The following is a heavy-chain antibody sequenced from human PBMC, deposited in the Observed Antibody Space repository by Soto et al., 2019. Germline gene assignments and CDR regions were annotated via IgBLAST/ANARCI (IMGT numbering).Heavy chain of an antibody. CDR2: IYYSGST. D-gene: IGHD6-13*01. V-gene: IGHV4-61*01. CDR1: GGSVSSGIYY. J-gene: IGHJ4*02. CDR3: ARGGDVSSSQKILDY. Sequence: SETLSLTCTVSGGSVSSGIYYWSWIRQPPGKGLEWIGYIYYSGSTNYNPSLKSRVTISIDTSKNQFSLKLSSVTSADMALYYCARGGDVSSSQKILDYWGQGTLVTVSS.